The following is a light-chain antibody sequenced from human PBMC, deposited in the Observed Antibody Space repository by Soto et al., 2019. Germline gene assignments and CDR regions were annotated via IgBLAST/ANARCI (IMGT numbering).Light chain of an antibody. J-gene: IGKJ1*01. CDR3: QQYGSSPRT. CDR1: QSVRGNF. CDR2: GAS. V-gene: IGKV3-20*01. Sequence: EIVLTQSPGTLSLSPGERATLSCRASQSVRGNFLAWYQQKPGQAPWLLIYGASSRAGGIPDRFSGSGSGTGFTLSISRLEPEDFAVYYCQQYGSSPRTFGQGTKVDIK.